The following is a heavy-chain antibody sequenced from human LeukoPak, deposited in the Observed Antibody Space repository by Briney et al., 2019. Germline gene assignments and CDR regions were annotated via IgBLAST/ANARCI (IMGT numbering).Heavy chain of an antibody. CDR1: GYIFTSYG. V-gene: IGHV1-18*01. Sequence: ASVKVSCKASGYIFTSYGLSWVRQAPGQGLEWMGWISGYNGNTNYAHKLQGRVTMTTDTSTNTAYMELRSLRSDDTAVHYCARDPWLNYNSGGYYLDYWGQGTLVTVSS. D-gene: IGHD3-22*01. CDR2: ISGYNGNT. J-gene: IGHJ4*02. CDR3: ARDPWLNYNSGGYYLDY.